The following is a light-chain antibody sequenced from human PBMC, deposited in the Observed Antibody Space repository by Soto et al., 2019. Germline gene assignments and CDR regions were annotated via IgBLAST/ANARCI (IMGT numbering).Light chain of an antibody. CDR3: QQYNNWPPSYT. V-gene: IGKV3-15*01. Sequence: EIVMTQSPATLSVSPGERATLSCRASQSVTSNLAWYQQKPGQAPRLVIYGASTRATGIPARFSDSGSGTEFTLTITSLQSEDFALYYCQQYNNWPPSYTFGQGTKLEIK. J-gene: IGKJ2*01. CDR1: QSVTSN. CDR2: GAS.